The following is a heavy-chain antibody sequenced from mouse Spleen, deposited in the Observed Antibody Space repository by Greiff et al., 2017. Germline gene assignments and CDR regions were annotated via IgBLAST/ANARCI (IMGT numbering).Heavy chain of an antibody. Sequence: QVQLKESGPGLVAPSQSLSITCTVSGFSLTSYGVHWVRQPPGKGLEWLGVIWAGGSTNYNSALMSRLSISKDNSKSQVFLKMNSLQTDDTAMYYCARYYYGSSYGDAMDYWGQGTSVTVSS. D-gene: IGHD1-1*01. CDR3: ARYYYGSSYGDAMDY. CDR1: GFSLTSYG. CDR2: IWAGGST. V-gene: IGHV2-9*02. J-gene: IGHJ4*01.